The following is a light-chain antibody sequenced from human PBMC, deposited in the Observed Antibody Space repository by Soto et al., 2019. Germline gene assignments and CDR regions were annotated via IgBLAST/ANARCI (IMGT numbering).Light chain of an antibody. CDR3: QQCDGSPRT. CDR1: QSISTY. J-gene: IGKJ1*01. V-gene: IGKV1-39*01. Sequence: DIQMTQSPSTLSASVGDRVTITCRASQSISTYLNWYQQKLGKAPTILIYSASSLQSGVPSRFRGGGYGTQFTLTITKRQPEDFATYLWQQCDGSPRTFGQGNNVEI. CDR2: SAS.